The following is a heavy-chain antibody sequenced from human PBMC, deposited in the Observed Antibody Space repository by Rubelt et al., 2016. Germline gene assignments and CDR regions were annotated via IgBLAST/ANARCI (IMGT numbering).Heavy chain of an antibody. CDR2: IGSSGTT. V-gene: IGHV3-23*04. CDR1: GFMFSSYA. J-gene: IGHJ4*02. D-gene: IGHD6-13*01. Sequence: EVQLVESGGGLVQPGGSLRLSCAASGFMFSSYAMNWVRQAPGKGLEWVSTIGSSGTTYYADSVKGRFTISRDNSKTPLYLQMNSLRAEDTAVYYCGKQVTSAGTNYWGQGTLVTVSS. CDR3: GKQVTSAGTNY.